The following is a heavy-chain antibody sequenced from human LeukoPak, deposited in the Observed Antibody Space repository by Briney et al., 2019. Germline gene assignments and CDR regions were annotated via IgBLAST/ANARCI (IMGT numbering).Heavy chain of an antibody. J-gene: IGHJ6*03. Sequence: SETLSLTCTVSGGSISSYYWSWIRQPPGKGLEWIGYIYHSGSTKYNPSLKSRVTISVDTSKNQFSLKLSSVTAADTAVYYCARGRRSSYYYYMDVWGKGTTVTVSS. V-gene: IGHV4-59*01. CDR1: GGSISSYY. CDR3: ARGRRSSYYYYMDV. D-gene: IGHD5/OR15-5a*01. CDR2: IYHSGST.